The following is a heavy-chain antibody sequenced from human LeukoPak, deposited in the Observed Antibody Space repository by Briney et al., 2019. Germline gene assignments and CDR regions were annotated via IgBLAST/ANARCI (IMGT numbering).Heavy chain of an antibody. V-gene: IGHV3-21*01. CDR2: ISSSSSYI. J-gene: IGHJ4*02. Sequence: GGSLRLSCAVSGFTFRSYSMNWVRQAPGKGLEWVSSISSSSSYIYYADSVKGRFTISRDNAKNSLYLQMNSLRAEDTAVYYCATGVLRYFDWLSPYYFDYWGQGTLVTVSS. CDR3: ATGVLRYFDWLSPYYFDY. CDR1: GFTFRSYS. D-gene: IGHD3-9*01.